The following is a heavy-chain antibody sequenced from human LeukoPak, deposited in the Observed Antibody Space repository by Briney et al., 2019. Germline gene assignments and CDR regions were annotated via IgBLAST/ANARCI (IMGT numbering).Heavy chain of an antibody. CDR3: VKDPFYGGNPLYYFDY. J-gene: IGHJ4*02. D-gene: IGHD4-23*01. V-gene: IGHV3-64D*06. Sequence: GSLRLSCSASGFTFSFYAMHWVRQAPGKGPECVSAITGDGGRTYYADAVKGRFTISRDNSKNTLYLQMNGLRADDTAVYYCVKDPFYGGNPLYYFDYWGQGTLVTVSS. CDR1: GFTFSFYA. CDR2: ITGDGGRT.